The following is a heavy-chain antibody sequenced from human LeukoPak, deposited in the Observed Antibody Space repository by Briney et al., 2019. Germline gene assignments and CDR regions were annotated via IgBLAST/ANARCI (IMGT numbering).Heavy chain of an antibody. CDR1: GFTFSSYG. V-gene: IGHV3-33*01. Sequence: PGRSLRLSCAASGFTFSSYGMHWVRQAPGKGLEWVAVIWYDGSNKYYADSVKGRFTISRDNSKNTLYLQMNSLRAEDTAVYYCARIRGSTLPISYMDVWGKGTTVTVSS. CDR2: IWYDGSNK. D-gene: IGHD6-13*01. CDR3: ARIRGSTLPISYMDV. J-gene: IGHJ6*03.